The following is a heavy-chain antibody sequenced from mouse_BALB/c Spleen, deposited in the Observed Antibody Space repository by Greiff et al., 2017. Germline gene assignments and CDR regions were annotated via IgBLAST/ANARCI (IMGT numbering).Heavy chain of an antibody. V-gene: IGHV3-2*02. CDR1: GYSITSDYA. Sequence: VQLKESGPGLVKPSQSLSLTCTVTGYSITSDYAWNWIRQFPGNKLEWMGYISYSGSTSYNPSLKSRISITRDTSKNQFFLQLNSVTTEDTATYYCARWAMITGAMDYWGQGTSVTVSS. CDR3: ARWAMITGAMDY. D-gene: IGHD2-4*01. J-gene: IGHJ4*01. CDR2: ISYSGST.